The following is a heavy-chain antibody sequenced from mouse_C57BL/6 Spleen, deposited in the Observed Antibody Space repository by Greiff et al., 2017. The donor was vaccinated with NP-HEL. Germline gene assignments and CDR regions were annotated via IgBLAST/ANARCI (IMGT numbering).Heavy chain of an antibody. V-gene: IGHV1-15*01. Sequence: VQLVESGAELVRPGASVTLSCKASGYTFTDYEMHWVKQTPVHGLEWIGAIDPETGGTAYNQKFKGKAILTADKSSSTAYMELRSLTSEDSAVYYCTGRGGVTRFDYWGQGTTLTVSS. CDR1: GYTFTDYE. CDR3: TGRGGVTRFDY. D-gene: IGHD2-2*01. CDR2: IDPETGGT. J-gene: IGHJ2*01.